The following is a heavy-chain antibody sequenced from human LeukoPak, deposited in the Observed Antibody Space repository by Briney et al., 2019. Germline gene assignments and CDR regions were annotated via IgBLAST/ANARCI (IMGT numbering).Heavy chain of an antibody. J-gene: IGHJ6*02. Sequence: SVKVSCKASGGTFSSYAISWVRQAPGQGLEWMGGLIPIFGTANYAQKFQGRVTITADESTSTAYMELSSLRSEDTAVYYCARGRATDLSYYYYGMDVWGQGTTVTVSS. CDR3: ARGRATDLSYYYYGMDV. V-gene: IGHV1-69*13. CDR2: LIPIFGTA. D-gene: IGHD5-12*01. CDR1: GGTFSSYA.